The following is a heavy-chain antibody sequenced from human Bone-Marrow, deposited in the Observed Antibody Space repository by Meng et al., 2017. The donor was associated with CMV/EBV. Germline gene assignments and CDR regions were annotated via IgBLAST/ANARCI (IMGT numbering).Heavy chain of an antibody. V-gene: IGHV4-39*01. Sequence: SETLSLTCAVYGGSFSGYYWGWMRQPPGQGLEWIGSISYSGSTYYNPPLRSRVTISVDTSKNQFSLKLSSVTAADTAVYYCARHPQGGYNYGFHYFDYWGQGTLVTVSS. CDR1: GGSFSGYY. CDR3: ARHPQGGYNYGFHYFDY. CDR2: ISYSGST. D-gene: IGHD5-18*01. J-gene: IGHJ4*02.